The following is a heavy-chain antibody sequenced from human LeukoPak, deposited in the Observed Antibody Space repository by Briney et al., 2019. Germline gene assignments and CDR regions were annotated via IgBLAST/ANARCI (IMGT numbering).Heavy chain of an antibody. Sequence: ASVKVSCKASGGTFSNYAISWVRQAPGQGLEWMGGIIPIFGTANYAQKFQGRVTITADESTSTAYMELSSLRSEDTAVYYCAVQVGSPASFDYWGQGTLVTVSS. CDR3: AVQVGSPASFDY. D-gene: IGHD1-1*01. V-gene: IGHV1-69*13. CDR2: IIPIFGTA. J-gene: IGHJ4*02. CDR1: GGTFSNYA.